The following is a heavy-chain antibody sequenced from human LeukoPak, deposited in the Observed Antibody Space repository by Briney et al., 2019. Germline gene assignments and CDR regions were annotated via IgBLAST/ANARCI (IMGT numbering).Heavy chain of an antibody. CDR1: GDSVSTNSAA. J-gene: IGHJ4*02. CDR2: TFYRSKWFN. V-gene: IGHV6-1*01. Sequence: SQTLSLTCAISGDSVSTNSAAWNWIRQSPSRGLEWLGRTFYRSKWFNEYALSVKSRISIESDTSKNQFSLHLNSVTPEDTAVYYCARLRLPANSFYYWGQGALVTVSS. CDR3: ARLRLPANSFYY.